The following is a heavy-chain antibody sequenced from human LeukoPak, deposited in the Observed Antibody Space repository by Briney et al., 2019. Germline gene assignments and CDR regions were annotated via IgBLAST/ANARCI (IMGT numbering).Heavy chain of an antibody. J-gene: IGHJ4*02. CDR3: ATKEPSTSGWSY. V-gene: IGHV3-7*01. CDR2: IKEDGSEK. D-gene: IGHD6-19*01. Sequence: PGGSLRLSCTASGFTFNRDWTAWVRQAPGKGLEWVANIKEDGSEKNYVDPVKGRFTMSRDNAENSVYLQMNDLRAEDTGVYYCATKEPSTSGWSYWGQGTLVTVSS. CDR1: GFTFNRDW.